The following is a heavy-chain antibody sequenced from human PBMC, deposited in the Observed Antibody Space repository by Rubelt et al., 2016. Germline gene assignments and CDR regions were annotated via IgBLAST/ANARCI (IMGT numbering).Heavy chain of an antibody. Sequence: MGGIIPIFGTANYAQKYQGRVTITADTSTSTAYMELSSLRSEDTAVYYCARYQKGSSSWDYYYGMDVWGQGTTVTVSS. CDR3: ARYQKGSSSWDYYYGMDV. D-gene: IGHD6-13*01. V-gene: IGHV1-69*06. J-gene: IGHJ6*02. CDR2: IIPIFGTA.